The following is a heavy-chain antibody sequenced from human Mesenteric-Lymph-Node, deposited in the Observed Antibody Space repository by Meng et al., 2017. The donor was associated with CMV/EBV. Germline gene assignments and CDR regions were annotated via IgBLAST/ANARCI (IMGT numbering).Heavy chain of an antibody. CDR3: ARGVSPYDSSGYLIDY. CDR2: ISYDGSNK. CDR1: GFTFSRYG. V-gene: IGHV3-30-3*01. D-gene: IGHD3-22*01. J-gene: IGHJ4*02. Sequence: GESLKISCAASGFTFSRYGMHWVRQAPGKGLEWVAVISYDGSNKHYADSVKGRFTISRDNSKNTLYLQMNSLRAEDTAVYYCARGVSPYDSSGYLIDYWGQGTLVTVSS.